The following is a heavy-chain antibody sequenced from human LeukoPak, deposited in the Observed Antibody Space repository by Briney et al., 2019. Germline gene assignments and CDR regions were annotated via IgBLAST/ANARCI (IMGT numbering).Heavy chain of an antibody. D-gene: IGHD3-10*01. V-gene: IGHV1-8*01. Sequence: ASVKVSCKASGYTFTSYDINWVRQATGQGLEWMGCMNPNSGNTGYAQKFQGRVTMTRNTSISTAYMELSSLRAEDTAVYYCARDLLVPPRLLLWFGEMKEYWGQGTLVTVSS. CDR1: GYTFTSYD. CDR2: MNPNSGNT. J-gene: IGHJ4*02. CDR3: ARDLLVPPRLLLWFGEMKEY.